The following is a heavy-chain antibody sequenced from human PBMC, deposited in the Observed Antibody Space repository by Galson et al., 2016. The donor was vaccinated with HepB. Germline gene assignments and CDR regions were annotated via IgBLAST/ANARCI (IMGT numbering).Heavy chain of an antibody. CDR2: IGHDGNKE. CDR1: GFSFRAYV. Sequence: SLRLSCAASGFSFRAYVMHWVRQAPGKGLEWVAGIGHDGNKEYFMESAKGRFTVSRDNSKNTLYLQMNTLGVEDTAVYYCARGDPWYSSGWGPDCWGQGTLVAVSS. D-gene: IGHD6-19*01. V-gene: IGHV3-33*01. J-gene: IGHJ4*02. CDR3: ARGDPWYSSGWGPDC.